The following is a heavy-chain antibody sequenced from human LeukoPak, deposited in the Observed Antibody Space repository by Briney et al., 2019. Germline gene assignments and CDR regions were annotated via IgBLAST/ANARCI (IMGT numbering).Heavy chain of an antibody. D-gene: IGHD1-26*01. CDR1: GGSISSGGYS. CDR2: IYHSGST. Sequence: PSQTLSLTCAVSGGSISSGGYSWSWIRQPPGKGLEWIGYIYHSGSTYYNPSLESRVTISVNTSKNQFSLKLSSVTAADTAVYYCARGSPTPDYWGQGTLVTVSS. V-gene: IGHV4-30-2*01. J-gene: IGHJ4*02. CDR3: ARGSPTPDY.